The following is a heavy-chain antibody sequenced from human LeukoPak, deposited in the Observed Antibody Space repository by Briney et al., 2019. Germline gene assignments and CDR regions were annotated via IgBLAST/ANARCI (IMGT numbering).Heavy chain of an antibody. J-gene: IGHJ3*02. CDR3: ARDRNYYDSSGYYDAFDI. CDR1: GYTFTSYG. Sequence: SVKVSCKASGYTFTSYGISWVRQAPGQGLEWMGGIIPIFGTANYAQKFQGRVTITADESTSTAYMELSSLRSEDTAVYYCARDRNYYDSSGYYDAFDIWGQGTMVTVSS. V-gene: IGHV1-69*13. D-gene: IGHD3-22*01. CDR2: IIPIFGTA.